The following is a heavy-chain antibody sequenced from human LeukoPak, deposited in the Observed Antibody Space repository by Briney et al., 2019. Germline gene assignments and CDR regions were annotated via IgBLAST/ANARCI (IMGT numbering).Heavy chain of an antibody. CDR3: ARSVNYSDRSGYY. CDR2: IYHSGTT. D-gene: IGHD3-22*01. V-gene: IGHV4-4*01. J-gene: IGHJ4*02. CDR1: GGSISSSNW. Sequence: SETLSLTCAVSGGSISSSNWWNWVRQPPGKGLEWIGEIYHSGTTNYNPSLKSRVTISVDKSKNQFSLKLSSVTAADTALYCCARSVNYSDRSGYYWGQGTLVTVSS.